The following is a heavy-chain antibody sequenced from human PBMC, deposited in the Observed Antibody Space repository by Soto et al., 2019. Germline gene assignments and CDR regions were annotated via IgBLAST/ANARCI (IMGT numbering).Heavy chain of an antibody. CDR1: GYTFTSDA. CDR2: INAGNGNT. V-gene: IGHV1-3*01. D-gene: IGHD3-3*01. J-gene: IGHJ5*02. Sequence: GASVKVSCKASGYTFTSDAMHWVRQAPGQRLEWMGWINAGNGNTKYSQKFQGRVTITRDTSASTAYMELSSLRSEDTAVYYCARVAHYDFWFDPWGQGTLVTVSS. CDR3: ARVAHYDFWFDP.